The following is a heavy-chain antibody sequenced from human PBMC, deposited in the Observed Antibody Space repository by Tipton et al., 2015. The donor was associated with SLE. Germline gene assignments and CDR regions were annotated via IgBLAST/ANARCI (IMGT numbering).Heavy chain of an antibody. J-gene: IGHJ3*02. CDR3: ARAWGRITMVRGVRWAFDI. V-gene: IGHV4-34*01. CDR1: GGSFSGYY. CDR2: INHSGST. Sequence: TLSLTCAVYGGSFSGYYWSWICQPPGKGLEWIGEINHSGSTNYNPSLKSRVTISVDTSKNQFSLKLSSVTAADTAVYYCARAWGRITMVRGVRWAFDIWGQGTMVTVSS. D-gene: IGHD3-10*01.